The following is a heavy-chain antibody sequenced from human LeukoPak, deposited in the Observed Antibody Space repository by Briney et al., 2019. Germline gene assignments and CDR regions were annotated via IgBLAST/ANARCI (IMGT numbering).Heavy chain of an antibody. D-gene: IGHD3-22*01. CDR2: IYYSGST. V-gene: IGHV4-59*01. Sequence: SETLSLTCTVSGGSISSYYWSWIRQPPGKGLEWIGYIYYSGSTNYNPSLKSRVTISVDTSKNQFSLKLSSVTAADTAVYYCARESDYDTADYWGQGTLVTVSS. CDR3: ARESDYDTADY. CDR1: GGSISSYY. J-gene: IGHJ4*02.